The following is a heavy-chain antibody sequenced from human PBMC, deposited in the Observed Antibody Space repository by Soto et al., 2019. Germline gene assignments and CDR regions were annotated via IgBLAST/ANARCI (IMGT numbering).Heavy chain of an antibody. CDR3: AKDGPGDYADYYGMDV. J-gene: IGHJ6*02. CDR1: GFTFSSYG. D-gene: IGHD4-17*01. CDR2: ISYDGSNK. Sequence: GGSLRLSCAASGFTFSSYGMHWVRQAPGKGLEWVAVISYDGSNKYYADSVKGRFTISRDNSKNTLYLQTNSLRAEDTAVYYCAKDGPGDYADYYGMDVWGQGTTVTVSS. V-gene: IGHV3-30*18.